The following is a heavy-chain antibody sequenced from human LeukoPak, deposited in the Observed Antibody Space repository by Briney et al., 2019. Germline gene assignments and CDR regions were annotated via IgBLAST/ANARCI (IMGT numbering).Heavy chain of an antibody. J-gene: IGHJ6*03. CDR2: ISAYNGNT. V-gene: IGHV1-18*01. Sequence: ASVKVSCKASGYTFTSYGISWVRQAPGQGLGWMGWISAYNGNTNYALKLQGRVTMTTDTSTSTAYMELRSLRSDDTAVYYCARGPCSSTSCHVSYYYYMDVWGKGTTVTVSS. D-gene: IGHD2-2*01. CDR1: GYTFTSYG. CDR3: ARGPCSSTSCHVSYYYYMDV.